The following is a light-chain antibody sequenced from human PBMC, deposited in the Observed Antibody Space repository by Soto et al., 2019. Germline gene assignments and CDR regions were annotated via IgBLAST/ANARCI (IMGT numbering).Light chain of an antibody. CDR1: SSDVGGYNY. V-gene: IGLV2-14*01. Sequence: QSVLTQPASVSGSPGQSITISCTGTSSDVGGYNYVSWYQHHPGKAPKLIIYEVSNRPSGVSDRFSGSRSGNTASLAISGLQPEDEADYYCSSYTASSTWVFGGGTKLTVL. CDR2: EVS. J-gene: IGLJ3*02. CDR3: SSYTASSTWV.